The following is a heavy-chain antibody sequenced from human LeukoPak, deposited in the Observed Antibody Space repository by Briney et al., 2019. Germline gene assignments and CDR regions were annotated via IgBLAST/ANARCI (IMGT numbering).Heavy chain of an antibody. J-gene: IGHJ4*02. Sequence: ASVKVSCKASGYTFTSYAMHWVRQAPGQRLEWMGWINAGNGNTKYSQKFQGRVTITRDTSASTAYMELSSLRSKDTAVYYCASYRYCTNGVCYIRYYFDYWGQGTLVTVSS. V-gene: IGHV1-3*01. CDR3: ASYRYCTNGVCYIRYYFDY. CDR1: GYTFTSYA. CDR2: INAGNGNT. D-gene: IGHD2-8*01.